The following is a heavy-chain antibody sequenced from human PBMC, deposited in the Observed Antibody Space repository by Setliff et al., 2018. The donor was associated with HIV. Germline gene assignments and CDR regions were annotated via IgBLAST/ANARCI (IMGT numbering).Heavy chain of an antibody. D-gene: IGHD3-22*01. V-gene: IGHV3-23*01. CDR2: ISGSGGST. J-gene: IGHJ3*02. Sequence: GGSLRLSCAASGFTFSSYAMSWVRQAPGKGLEWVSGISGSGGSTYYADSVKGRFTISRDNSKNTLYLQMSSLRAEDTAVYYCAREQDYYDSSGYSRSRAFDIWGQGTMVTVSS. CDR1: GFTFSSYA. CDR3: AREQDYYDSSGYSRSRAFDI.